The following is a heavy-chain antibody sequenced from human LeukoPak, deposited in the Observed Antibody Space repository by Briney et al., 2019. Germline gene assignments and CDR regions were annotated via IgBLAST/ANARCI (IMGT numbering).Heavy chain of an antibody. Sequence: ASVKVSCKASGYTFTNYDINWVRQATGQGLEWMGWMNPNSGSTGYAQKFQGRVTITRNTSISTAYMELSGLRSEDTAVYYCARGRSTGYPYHFEYWGQGTLVTVSS. CDR2: MNPNSGST. J-gene: IGHJ4*02. CDR3: ARGRSTGYPYHFEY. D-gene: IGHD5-12*01. V-gene: IGHV1-8*01. CDR1: GYTFTNYD.